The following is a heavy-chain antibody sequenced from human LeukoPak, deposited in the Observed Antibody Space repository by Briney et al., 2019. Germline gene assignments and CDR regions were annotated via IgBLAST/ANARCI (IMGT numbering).Heavy chain of an antibody. Sequence: GESLKISCKGSGYIFTHYWIGWVRQMPGKGLEWMGIIDTRYSPSFQGQVLIPADKSISTAYLHWGSLKASDTAMYFCARRRSSTSDAVDIWGQGTMVTVS. J-gene: IGHJ3*02. CDR2: IDT. CDR3: ARRRSSTSDAVDI. CDR1: GYIFTHYW. V-gene: IGHV5-51*01.